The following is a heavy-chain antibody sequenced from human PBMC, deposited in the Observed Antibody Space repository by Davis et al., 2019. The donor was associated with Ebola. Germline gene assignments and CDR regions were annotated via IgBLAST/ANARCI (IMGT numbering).Heavy chain of an antibody. V-gene: IGHV3-23*01. CDR3: AKDGSGWHPLYFDY. D-gene: IGHD6-19*01. J-gene: IGHJ4*02. CDR2: ISGSGAST. Sequence: GESLKISCEITGLISSNYVMYWVRQAPGKGLEWVAAISGSGASTYYADSVMGRFTISRDNSKNTLSLHMISLRAEDTAVYYCAKDGSGWHPLYFDYWGQGTLLTVSS. CDR1: GLISSNYV.